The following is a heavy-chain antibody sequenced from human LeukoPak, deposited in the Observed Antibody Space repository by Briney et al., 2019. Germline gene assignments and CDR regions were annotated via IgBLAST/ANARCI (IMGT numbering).Heavy chain of an antibody. CDR1: GYTFTSYY. CDR3: ARDQEAFDY. CDR2: INPSGGST. Sequence: HWASVKVSCKASGYTFTSYYMHWVRQAPGQGLEWMGIINPSGGSTSYAQKFQGRVTVTRDTSTSTAHMELSGLRSEDTAVYYCARDQEAFDYWGQGTLVTVSS. J-gene: IGHJ4*02. V-gene: IGHV1-46*01.